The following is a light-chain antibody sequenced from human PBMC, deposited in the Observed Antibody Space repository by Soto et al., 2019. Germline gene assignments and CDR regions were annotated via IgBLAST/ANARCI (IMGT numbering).Light chain of an antibody. J-gene: IGKJ1*01. CDR3: QQYENWPWT. Sequence: EIVLTQSPATLSLSPGERATLSFMASQNVANYLDWYQQKPGQAPRLLIYSASRRATGFPARFSGSGSGTDFTLTISSLQSEDFAVYYCQQYENWPWTFGQGTKVDIK. V-gene: IGKV3-15*01. CDR1: QNVANY. CDR2: SAS.